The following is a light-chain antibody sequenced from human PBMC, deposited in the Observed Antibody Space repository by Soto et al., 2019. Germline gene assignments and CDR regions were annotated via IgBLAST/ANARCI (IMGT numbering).Light chain of an antibody. Sequence: QSALTQPASVSGSPGQSITISCTGTSSDVGGYNYVSWFQHHPGKAPKLMIYAVNIRPSGVSNRFSGSKSGNTASLTISGLQAEDEADYYCSSYTSSSTYVFGTGTKVTVL. CDR2: AVN. CDR3: SSYTSSSTYV. J-gene: IGLJ1*01. V-gene: IGLV2-14*03. CDR1: SSDVGGYNY.